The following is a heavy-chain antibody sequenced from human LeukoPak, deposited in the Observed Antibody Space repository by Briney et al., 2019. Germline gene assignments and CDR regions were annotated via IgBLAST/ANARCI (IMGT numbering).Heavy chain of an antibody. D-gene: IGHD1-26*01. J-gene: IGHJ4*02. V-gene: IGHV4-34*10. CDR1: GGSFRDCY. CDR2: IKHSGRT. Sequence: PSETLSLTYPVYGGSFRDCYWSWIHQPPGKGLEWIGEIKHSGRTNYNPSLKSRVTMSVDTSKNQFSLKFSSVTAADTAVYYCVSYSGSNAYYAYWGQGTLVTVSS. CDR3: VSYSGSNAYYAY.